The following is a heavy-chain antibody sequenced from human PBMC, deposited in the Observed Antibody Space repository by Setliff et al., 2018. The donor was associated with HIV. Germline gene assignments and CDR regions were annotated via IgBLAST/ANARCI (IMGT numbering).Heavy chain of an antibody. D-gene: IGHD5-18*01. Sequence: SETLSLTCTVSGGSVNSATYYWSWIRQHPGKGLEWIGYIDYSGSAFYNPSLKSRITISVDTSKNQFSLRMKSVTAAETAMYYCAREGKTAMVTKYDYWGQGTMVTVSS. J-gene: IGHJ4*02. CDR3: AREGKTAMVTKYDY. CDR1: GGSVNSATYY. V-gene: IGHV4-31*03. CDR2: IDYSGSA.